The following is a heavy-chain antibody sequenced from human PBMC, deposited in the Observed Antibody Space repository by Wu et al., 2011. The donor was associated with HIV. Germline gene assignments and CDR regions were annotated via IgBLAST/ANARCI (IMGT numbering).Heavy chain of an antibody. Sequence: QVQLVESGEAWSSLGVPETLLCSLWIHLQCLLHELDPPGSREGLEWVSYISISGSTVYCADSVKGRFTISRDNAKNSLYLQMNSLRAEDTAVYYCARVALERITMIVVVITPGFDIWGQGTMVTVSS. CDR1: IHLQCLL. V-gene: IGHV3-11*01. CDR2: ISISGSTV. CDR3: ARVALERITMIVVVITPGFDI. J-gene: IGHJ3*02. D-gene: IGHD3-22*01.